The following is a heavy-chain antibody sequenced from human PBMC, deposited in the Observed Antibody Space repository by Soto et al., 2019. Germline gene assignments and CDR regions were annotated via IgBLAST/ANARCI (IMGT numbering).Heavy chain of an antibody. J-gene: IGHJ4*02. CDR1: GGSISSGVYY. D-gene: IGHD2-15*01. V-gene: IGHV4-31*03. CDR3: ARGIPRYCSGGSCLDY. CDR2: IYYSGST. Sequence: PSETLSLTCTVSGGSISSGVYYWSWIRQHPGKGLEWIGYIYYSGSTYYNPSLKSRVTISVDTSKNQFSLKLSSVTAADTAVYYCARGIPRYCSGGSCLDYWGQGTLVTVSS.